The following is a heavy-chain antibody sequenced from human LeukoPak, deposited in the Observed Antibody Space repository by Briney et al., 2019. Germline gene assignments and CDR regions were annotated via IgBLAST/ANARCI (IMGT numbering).Heavy chain of an antibody. J-gene: IGHJ3*02. Sequence: PGGSLRLSCAASGFTFSSYAMHWVRQAPGKGLEWVAVISYDGSNKYYADSVKGRFTISRDNSKNTLYLQMNSLRAEDTAVYYCARDGAQYCSGGSCPDAFDIWGQGTMVTVSS. CDR3: ARDGAQYCSGGSCPDAFDI. CDR1: GFTFSSYA. D-gene: IGHD2-15*01. V-gene: IGHV3-30-3*01. CDR2: ISYDGSNK.